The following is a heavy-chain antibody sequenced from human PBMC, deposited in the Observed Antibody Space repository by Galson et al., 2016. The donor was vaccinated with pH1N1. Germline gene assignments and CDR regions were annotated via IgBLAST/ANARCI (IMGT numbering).Heavy chain of an antibody. CDR2: IKQDGSER. CDR1: KFTFSSFW. CDR3: ARDRIGWLDY. V-gene: IGHV3-7*03. J-gene: IGHJ4*02. Sequence: SLRLSCAASKFTFSSFWMSWVRQAPGMGLEWVANIKQDGSERHYRESVRGRFTISRDNAMNLLYLQMDSLKVEDTAVYYCARDRIGWLDYWGQGSLVIVSP. D-gene: IGHD2-15*01.